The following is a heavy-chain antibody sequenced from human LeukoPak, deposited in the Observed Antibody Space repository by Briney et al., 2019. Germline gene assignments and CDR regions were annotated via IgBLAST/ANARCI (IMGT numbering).Heavy chain of an antibody. CDR3: VRDFRSADY. V-gene: IGHV3-74*01. J-gene: IGHJ4*02. CDR2: ICPDGTVT. Sequence: GGSLRLSCAASGFTFSTYCMHWVRQAPGKGPMWVSRICPDGTVTNYADSVKARFIISRDNARNTVYLQMNSLRVEDTAVYYCVRDFRSADYWGQGPLVTVS. CDR1: GFTFSTYC.